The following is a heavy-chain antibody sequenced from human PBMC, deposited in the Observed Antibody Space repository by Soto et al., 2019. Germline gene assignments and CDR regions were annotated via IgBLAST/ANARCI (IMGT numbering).Heavy chain of an antibody. J-gene: IGHJ6*02. D-gene: IGHD3-3*01. V-gene: IGHV3-49*04. CDR1: GFTFGDYA. CDR2: IRSKAYGGTT. Sequence: SGGSLRLSCTASGFTFGDYAISWVRQAPGKGLEWVGFIRSKAYGGTTEYAASVKGRFTISRDDSKGIAYLQMNSLKTEDTAVYYCTWSTSQAYGMDVWGQGTTVTVSS. CDR3: TWSTSQAYGMDV.